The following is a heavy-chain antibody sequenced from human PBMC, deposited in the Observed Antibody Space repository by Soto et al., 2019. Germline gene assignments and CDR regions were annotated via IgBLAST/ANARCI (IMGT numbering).Heavy chain of an antibody. CDR1: GGSFSGYY. V-gene: IGHV4-34*01. CDR2: INHSGST. D-gene: IGHD2-8*02. J-gene: IGHJ4*02. Sequence: QVQLQQWGAGLLKPSETLSLTCAVYGGSFSGYYWTWIRQPPGTGLEWIGEINHSGSTNYNPSLKSRLNISVDTSKNQFSLKLTSVTAADTAVYYCARDKITGLFDYWGQGTLVTVSS. CDR3: ARDKITGLFDY.